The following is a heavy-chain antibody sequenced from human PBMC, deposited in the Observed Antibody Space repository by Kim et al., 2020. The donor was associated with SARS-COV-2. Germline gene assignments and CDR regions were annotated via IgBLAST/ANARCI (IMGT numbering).Heavy chain of an antibody. Sequence: ASVKVSCKASGYTFTSYGISWVRQAPGQGLEWMGWISAYNGNTNYAQKLQGRVTMTTDTSTSTAYMELRSLRSDDTAVYYCAREAYCGGDCYRNLLRAPDYWGQGTLVTVSS. J-gene: IGHJ4*02. CDR3: AREAYCGGDCYRNLLRAPDY. V-gene: IGHV1-18*01. D-gene: IGHD2-21*02. CDR2: ISAYNGNT. CDR1: GYTFTSYG.